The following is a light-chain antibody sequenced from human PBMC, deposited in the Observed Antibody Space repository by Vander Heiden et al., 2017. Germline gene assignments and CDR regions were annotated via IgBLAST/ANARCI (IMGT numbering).Light chain of an antibody. CDR1: QSVNSN. V-gene: IGKV3-15*01. Sequence: EKVITPSPAALSVSPGESSTLSCRASQSVNSNLAWYQQKPGQAPRLLIYGASTRATGISPRFSGSGSGTEFTLTISSLQSEDVAVYYCQQYNNWPITFGHGTRLEI. CDR2: GAS. J-gene: IGKJ5*01. CDR3: QQYNNWPIT.